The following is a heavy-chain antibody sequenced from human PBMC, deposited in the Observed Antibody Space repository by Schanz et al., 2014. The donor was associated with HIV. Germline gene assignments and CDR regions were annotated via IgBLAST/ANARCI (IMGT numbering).Heavy chain of an antibody. D-gene: IGHD2-2*01. Sequence: QVQLVQSGAEVKKPGASVRVSCKASEYTFTGYYVHWVRQAPGQGLEWMGWINPNEGDTKFAQKFRGRVTMTRDTSISTAYMELTRLRYDDTAVYYCAKSRFQLHWFDSWGQGTLVTVSS. CDR1: EYTFTGYY. J-gene: IGHJ5*01. V-gene: IGHV1-2*02. CDR2: INPNEGDT. CDR3: AKSRFQLHWFDS.